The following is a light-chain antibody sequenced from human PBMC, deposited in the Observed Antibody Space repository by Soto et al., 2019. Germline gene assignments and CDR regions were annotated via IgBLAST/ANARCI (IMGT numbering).Light chain of an antibody. CDR1: RSNIGSNL. CDR3: AAWDDLLNGLV. CDR2: NNN. Sequence: QAVLTQPPSASGTPGQRVTISCSGSRSNIGSNLVNWYQQLPGTAPKLLMYNNNQRPSGVPDRFSGSKSGTSASLAISGLQSDDEADYHCAAWDDLLNGLVFGGGTKLTVL. V-gene: IGLV1-44*01. J-gene: IGLJ3*02.